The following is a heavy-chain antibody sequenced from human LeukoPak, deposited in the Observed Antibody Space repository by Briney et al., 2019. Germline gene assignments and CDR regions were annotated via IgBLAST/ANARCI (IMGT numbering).Heavy chain of an antibody. V-gene: IGHV3-30*02. J-gene: IGHJ4*02. CDR1: GFTFSSYG. CDR3: AKGEGTTLDY. Sequence: GGSLRLSCGASGFTFSSYGMHWVRQAPGKGLEWVAFIRYDGSNKYYADSVKGRFTISRDNSKNTLYLQMNSLRAEDTAVNYCAKGEGTTLDYWGQGTLVTVSS. CDR2: IRYDGSNK. D-gene: IGHD2-2*01.